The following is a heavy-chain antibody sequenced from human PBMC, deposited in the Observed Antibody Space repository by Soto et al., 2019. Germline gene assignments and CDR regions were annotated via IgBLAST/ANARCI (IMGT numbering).Heavy chain of an antibody. CDR2: IWYDGSNK. Sequence: QVQLVESGGGVVQPGRSLRLSCAASGFTFSSYGIHWVRQAPGKGLEWVAVIWYDGSNKYYADSVKGRFTISRDNSKNTLYLHMNSLRAEDTAVYYCARYCSGGSCYFGGDDAFDSWGQGTMVTVSS. D-gene: IGHD2-15*01. J-gene: IGHJ3*02. CDR1: GFTFSSYG. V-gene: IGHV3-33*01. CDR3: ARYCSGGSCYFGGDDAFDS.